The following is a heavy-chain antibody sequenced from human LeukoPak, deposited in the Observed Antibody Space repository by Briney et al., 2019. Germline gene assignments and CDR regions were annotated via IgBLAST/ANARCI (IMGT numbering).Heavy chain of an antibody. D-gene: IGHD3-22*01. CDR2: IYFSGST. CDR3: ARHYYYVSSGLFHY. CDR1: GGSISSYY. Sequence: PSETLSLTCTVSGGSISSYYWSWIRRPPGKGLEWIGYIYFSGSTNSNPSLKSRVTISVDTSKNQFSLKLSSVTAADTAVYYCARHYYYVSSGLFHYWGQGTLVTVSS. J-gene: IGHJ4*02. V-gene: IGHV4-59*01.